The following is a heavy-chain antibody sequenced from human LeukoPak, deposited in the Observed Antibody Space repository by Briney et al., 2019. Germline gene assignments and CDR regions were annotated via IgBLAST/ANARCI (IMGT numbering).Heavy chain of an antibody. D-gene: IGHD3-22*01. CDR1: GFIFRDYP. V-gene: IGHV3-11*04. Sequence: PGGSLRLSCVGSGFIFRDYPMIWMRQAPGKGLEWISYISTSGNTIYYADSVKGRFTISRDNAKNSLYLQMNSLRAEDTAVYYCARDSKTGLYYRKYHYMDVWGKGTTVTVSS. CDR2: ISTSGNTI. J-gene: IGHJ6*03. CDR3: ARDSKTGLYYRKYHYMDV.